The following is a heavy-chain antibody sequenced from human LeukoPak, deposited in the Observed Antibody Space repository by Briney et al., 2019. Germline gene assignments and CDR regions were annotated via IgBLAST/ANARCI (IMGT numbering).Heavy chain of an antibody. CDR3: AKETKVVITTLSDY. D-gene: IGHD3-22*01. Sequence: PGRSLRLSCAASGFTFDDYAMHWVRQAPGKGLEWVSGISWNSGSIGYADSVKGRFTISRDNSKNTLFLQMNSLRAEDTAVYYCAKETKVVITTLSDYWGQGTLVTVSS. J-gene: IGHJ4*02. V-gene: IGHV3-9*01. CDR2: ISWNSGSI. CDR1: GFTFDDYA.